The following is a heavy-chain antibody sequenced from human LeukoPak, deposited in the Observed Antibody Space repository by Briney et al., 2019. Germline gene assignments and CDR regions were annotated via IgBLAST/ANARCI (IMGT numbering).Heavy chain of an antibody. CDR1: GGSISSSSYY. D-gene: IGHD4-11*01. V-gene: IGHV4-39*07. J-gene: IGHJ4*02. CDR3: ASLAVTTGGEDY. Sequence: PSETLSHTCTVSGGSISSSSYYWGWIRQPPGKGLEWIGSIYYSGSTYYNPSLKSRVTISVDTSKNQFSLKLSSVTAADTAVYYCASLAVTTGGEDYWGQGTLVTVSS. CDR2: IYYSGST.